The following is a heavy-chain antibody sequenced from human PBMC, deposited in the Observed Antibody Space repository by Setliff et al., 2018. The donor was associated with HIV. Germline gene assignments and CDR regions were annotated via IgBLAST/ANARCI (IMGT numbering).Heavy chain of an antibody. D-gene: IGHD1-26*01. J-gene: IGHJ2*01. CDR1: GGSFSAYY. CDR2: INHSGST. V-gene: IGHV4-34*01. Sequence: SETLSLTCAVYGGSFSAYYWSWIRQPPGKGLEWIGEINHSGSTNYNPSLKTRVTIMVDTSKNQFSLKLGSVTAADTAVYYCARSAMAKYSYGQSPIPSYWFFDLWGRGTLVTVSS. CDR3: ARSAMAKYSYGQSPIPSYWFFDL.